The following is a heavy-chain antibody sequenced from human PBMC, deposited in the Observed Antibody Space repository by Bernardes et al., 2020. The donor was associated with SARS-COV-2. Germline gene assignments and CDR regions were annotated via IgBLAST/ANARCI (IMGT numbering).Heavy chain of an antibody. CDR2: ISGSGGST. CDR1: GFTFSSYA. D-gene: IGHD2-2*01. V-gene: IGHV3-23*01. J-gene: IGHJ6*04. CDR3: AKDAGGQIVVVPAADV. Sequence: GGSLRLSCAASGFTFSSYAMSWVRQAPGKGLEWVSAISGSGGSTYYADSVKGRFTISRDNSKNTLYLQMNSLRAEDTAVYYCAKDAGGQIVVVPAADVWGEGTTVTVAS.